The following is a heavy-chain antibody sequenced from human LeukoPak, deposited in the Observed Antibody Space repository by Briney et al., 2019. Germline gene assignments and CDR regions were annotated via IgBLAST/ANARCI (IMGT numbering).Heavy chain of an antibody. CDR1: GFTFGSYA. D-gene: IGHD3-22*01. CDR3: AKQEGMGSGYFDY. Sequence: GGSLRLSCAASGFTFGSYAMNWVRQAPGKGLEWVSGIGGLGGTRFYSDSVKGRFTISRDNSKNTLYLQMNSLRAEDTAVYYCAKQEGMGSGYFDYWGQGTLVTVSS. V-gene: IGHV3-23*01. CDR2: IGGLGGTR. J-gene: IGHJ4*02.